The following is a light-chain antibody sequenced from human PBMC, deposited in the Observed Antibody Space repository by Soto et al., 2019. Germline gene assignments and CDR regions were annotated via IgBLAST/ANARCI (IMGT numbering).Light chain of an antibody. Sequence: QSVLTQPPSVSGAPGQRVTISCTGSSSNIGAGYDVHWYQQLPGTAPKLLIYGNSNRPSGVPDRFSGSKSGTSASLAITGLQAEDEADYYCQSYDSRLRRVFGGGTKLTV. V-gene: IGLV1-40*01. CDR3: QSYDSRLRRV. CDR1: SSNIGAGYD. J-gene: IGLJ3*02. CDR2: GNS.